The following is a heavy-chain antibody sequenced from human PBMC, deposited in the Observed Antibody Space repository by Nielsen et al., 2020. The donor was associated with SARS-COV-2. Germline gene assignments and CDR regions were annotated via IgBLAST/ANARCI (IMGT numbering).Heavy chain of an antibody. V-gene: IGHV3-11*01. Sequence: GESLKISCAASGFTFSDYYMTWIRQAPGKGLEWISYISNTGRTKSYADSVKGRFIISRDDAKNSLFLQMNSLRPEDTAVYYCARDPNRNCGGDCLNYWGQGTLVTVSS. CDR3: ARDPNRNCGGDCLNY. J-gene: IGHJ4*02. CDR2: ISNTGRTK. CDR1: GFTFSDYY. D-gene: IGHD2-21*02.